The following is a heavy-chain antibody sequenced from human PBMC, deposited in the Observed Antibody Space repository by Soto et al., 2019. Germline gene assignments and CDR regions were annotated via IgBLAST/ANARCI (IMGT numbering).Heavy chain of an antibody. CDR1: GFTFNNYW. CDR3: ARDDNPNRANVWYDAFDI. CDR2: IKQDGSEK. J-gene: IGHJ3*02. Sequence: EVQLVESGGGLVQPGGSLRLSCAASGFTFNNYWMTWVRQAPGKGLEWVANIKQDGSEKNYVDTVKGRFTISRDNTKNSMYLQMNSLRAEDTAVYYCARDDNPNRANVWYDAFDIWGQGTVVTVSS. D-gene: IGHD6-13*01. V-gene: IGHV3-7*01.